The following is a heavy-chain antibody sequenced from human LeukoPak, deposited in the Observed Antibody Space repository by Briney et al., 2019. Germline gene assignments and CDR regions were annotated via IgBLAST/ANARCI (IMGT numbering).Heavy chain of an antibody. J-gene: IGHJ4*02. CDR1: GFTFSSYW. D-gene: IGHD1-26*01. CDR2: INSDGSST. Sequence: PGGSLRLSCAASGFTFSSYWMHWVRQAPGKGLVWVSRINSDGSSTSYADSVKGRFTISRDNAKNTLYLQMNSLRAEDTAVYYCARPAGDYSRSYYFDYWGQGTLVTVSS. CDR3: ARPAGDYSRSYYFDY. V-gene: IGHV3-74*01.